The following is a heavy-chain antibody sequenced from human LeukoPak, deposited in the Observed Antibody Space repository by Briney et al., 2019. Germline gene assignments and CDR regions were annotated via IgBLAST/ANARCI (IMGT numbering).Heavy chain of an antibody. Sequence: ASVKVSCKASGYTFTSYGISWVRQAPGQGLEWMGWISAYNGNTNYAQKLQGRVTMTTDTSTSTAYMELRSLRSDDTAVYYCARVPMVWHISELEWLSITQGPDAFDIWGQGTMVTVSS. D-gene: IGHD3-3*01. CDR2: ISAYNGNT. CDR3: ARVPMVWHISELEWLSITQGPDAFDI. V-gene: IGHV1-18*01. CDR1: GYTFTSYG. J-gene: IGHJ3*02.